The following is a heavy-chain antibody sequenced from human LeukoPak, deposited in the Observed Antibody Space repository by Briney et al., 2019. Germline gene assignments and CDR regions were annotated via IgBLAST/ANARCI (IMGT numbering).Heavy chain of an antibody. CDR3: TRDQTPYY. V-gene: IGHV3-49*04. Sequence: PGGSLRLSCTASGFTLGDYAMSWVRQGPGKGVGWVGFIRSKIYGGTPEYAASVKGRFTISRVDSKGIAYLQMNSLETGNTAVYYCTRDQTPYYWGQGTLVTVSS. CDR2: IRSKIYGGTP. J-gene: IGHJ4*02. CDR1: GFTLGDYA.